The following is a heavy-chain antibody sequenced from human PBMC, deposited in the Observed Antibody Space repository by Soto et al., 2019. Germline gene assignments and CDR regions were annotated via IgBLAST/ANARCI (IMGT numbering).Heavy chain of an antibody. J-gene: IGHJ4*02. CDR3: AKGGWELLLPDY. V-gene: IGHV3-30*18. D-gene: IGHD1-26*01. CDR2: ISYDGSNK. Sequence: PGRPLRLSCAASGFNFRSYGMHCVRKAQGKGLEWVAVISYDGSNKYYADSVKGRFTISRDNSKNTLYLQMNSLRAEDTAVYYCAKGGWELLLPDYCGQGTLVTVSS. CDR1: GFNFRSYG.